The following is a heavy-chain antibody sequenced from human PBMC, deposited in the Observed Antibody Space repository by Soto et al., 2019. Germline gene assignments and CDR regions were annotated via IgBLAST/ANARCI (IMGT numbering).Heavy chain of an antibody. D-gene: IGHD4-17*01. CDR1: GFTFSSYA. V-gene: IGHV3-30-3*01. CDR3: ARENDYGDPEHFDY. CDR2: ISYDGSNK. J-gene: IGHJ4*02. Sequence: GGSLRLSCAASGFTFSSYAMHWVRQAPGKGLEWVAVISYDGSNKYYADSVKGRFTISRDNSKNTLYLQMNSLRAEDTAVYYCARENDYGDPEHFDYWGQGTLVTVSS.